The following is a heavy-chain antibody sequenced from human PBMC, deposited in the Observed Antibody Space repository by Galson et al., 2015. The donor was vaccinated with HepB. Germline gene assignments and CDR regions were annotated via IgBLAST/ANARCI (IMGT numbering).Heavy chain of an antibody. CDR2: INTNSGGT. CDR1: GYTFTGYY. J-gene: IGHJ6*03. V-gene: IGHV1-2*02. CDR3: ASSAPSYRSSWYDHYSYYMDV. D-gene: IGHD6-13*01. Sequence: SCKASGYTFTGYYMHWVRQAPGQGLEWMGWINTNSGGTNYAQKFQGRVTMTRDTSIITAYMELSRLTSDDTAVYYCASSAPSYRSSWYDHYSYYMDVWGKGTTVTVSS.